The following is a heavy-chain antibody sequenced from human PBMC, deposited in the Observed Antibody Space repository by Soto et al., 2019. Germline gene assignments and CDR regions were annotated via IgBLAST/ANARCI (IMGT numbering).Heavy chain of an antibody. CDR2: INAGNGNT. CDR3: ARGLAPYYFDY. J-gene: IGHJ4*02. V-gene: IGHV1-3*01. CDR1: GYTFTTHA. Sequence: ASVKVSCTASGYTFTTHAMHWVRQAPGQRLEWMGWINAGNGNTKYSQKFQGRVTITRDTSASTAYMELSSLRSEDTAVYYCARGLAPYYFDYWGQGTLVTVSS. D-gene: IGHD6-19*01.